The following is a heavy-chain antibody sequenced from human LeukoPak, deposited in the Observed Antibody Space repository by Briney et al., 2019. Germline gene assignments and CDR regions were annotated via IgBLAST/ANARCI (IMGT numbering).Heavy chain of an antibody. Sequence: GGSLRLSCAASGFTFSSYAMSWVRQAPGKGLEWVSAISGSGGGTYYADSVKGRFTISRDNSKNTMYLQMNSLRADDTAVYYCAKGWAPAPCIGYGGYYFDYWGQGTLVTVSS. D-gene: IGHD4-17*01. CDR1: GFTFSSYA. V-gene: IGHV3-23*01. CDR2: ISGSGGGT. J-gene: IGHJ4*02. CDR3: AKGWAPAPCIGYGGYYFDY.